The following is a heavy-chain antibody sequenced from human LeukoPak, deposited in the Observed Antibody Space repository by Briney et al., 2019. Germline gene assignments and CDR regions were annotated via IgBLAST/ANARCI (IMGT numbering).Heavy chain of an antibody. CDR1: GFTFSNAW. CDR2: IKSKTDGGTT. Sequence: GGSLRLSCAASGFTFSNAWMSWVRQAPGKGLEWVGRIKSKTDGGTTDYAAPVKGRFTISRDDSKNTLYLQMNSLKTEDTAVYYCTTSLQYSGSRTNNYWGQGTLVTVSS. D-gene: IGHD1-26*01. CDR3: TTSLQYSGSRTNNY. J-gene: IGHJ4*02. V-gene: IGHV3-15*01.